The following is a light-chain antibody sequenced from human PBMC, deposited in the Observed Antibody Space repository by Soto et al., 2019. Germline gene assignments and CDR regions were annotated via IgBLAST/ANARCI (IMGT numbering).Light chain of an antibody. J-gene: IGKJ1*01. CDR1: ETVSSTF. V-gene: IGKV3-20*01. Sequence: EIVLTQSPGTLSLSPGERPTLSCRASETVSSTFLAWYQQTPGQAPRLLIYAASSRATGIPDRFSGSGSGTDFTLTISSLEPEDFAVYYCQQYGNSPQTFGQGTKVDIK. CDR2: AAS. CDR3: QQYGNSPQT.